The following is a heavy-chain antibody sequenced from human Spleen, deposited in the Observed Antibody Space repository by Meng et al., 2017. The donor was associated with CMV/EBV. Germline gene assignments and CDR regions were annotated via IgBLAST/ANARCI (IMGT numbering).Heavy chain of an antibody. J-gene: IGHJ4*02. D-gene: IGHD3-3*01. Sequence: LSLTCAASGFTFSSYWMSWVRQAPGKGLEWVANIKQDGSEKYYVDSVKGRFTISRDNAKNSLYLQMNSLRAEDTAVYYCAKLGGYDFWSGYPLDYWGQGTLVTVSS. CDR3: AKLGGYDFWSGYPLDY. V-gene: IGHV3-7*03. CDR1: GFTFSSYW. CDR2: IKQDGSEK.